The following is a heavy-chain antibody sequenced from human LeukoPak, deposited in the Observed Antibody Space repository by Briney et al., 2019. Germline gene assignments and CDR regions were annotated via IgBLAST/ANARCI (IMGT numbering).Heavy chain of an antibody. V-gene: IGHV1-3*02. Sequence: ASVKVSCKASGYTFTSYAMHWVRQAPGQRLEWMGWSNAGNGNTKYSQEFQGRVTITRDTSASTAYMELSSLRSEDMAVYYCARRTFYSSSSSRAFDIWGQRTMVTVSS. J-gene: IGHJ3*02. D-gene: IGHD6-6*01. CDR1: GYTFTSYA. CDR3: ARRTFYSSSSSRAFDI. CDR2: SNAGNGNT.